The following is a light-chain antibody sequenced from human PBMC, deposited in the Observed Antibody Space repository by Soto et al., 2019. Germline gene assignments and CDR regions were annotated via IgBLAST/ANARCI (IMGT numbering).Light chain of an antibody. J-gene: IGLJ3*02. V-gene: IGLV4-69*01. CDR2: LNSDGSH. CDR1: SGRSTYA. CDR3: QTWGPGFQV. Sequence: QLVLTQSPSASASLGASVKLTCTLSSGRSTYAIAWHQQQPEKGPRYLMKLNSDGSHYKGDGIPDRFSGSTSGAERYLTISSLQSDDEADYYCQTWGPGFQVFGGGTKLTVL.